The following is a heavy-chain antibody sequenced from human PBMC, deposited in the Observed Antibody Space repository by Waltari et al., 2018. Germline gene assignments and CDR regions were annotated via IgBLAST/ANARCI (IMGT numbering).Heavy chain of an antibody. CDR2: VRGDGRA. Sequence: PLQESGPRMVKASGTLSLTSGFSGDSVSRPDFWCWVRQPPGKGLGWIGQVRGDGRANYNPSFASRVTVSLDTYNNQFSLMVTSATAADTAVYYCARDRGRGLYLDSWGPGTLVTVSP. CDR1: GDSVSRPDF. J-gene: IGHJ4*02. CDR3: ARDRGRGLYLDS. D-gene: IGHD2-15*01. V-gene: IGHV4-4*02.